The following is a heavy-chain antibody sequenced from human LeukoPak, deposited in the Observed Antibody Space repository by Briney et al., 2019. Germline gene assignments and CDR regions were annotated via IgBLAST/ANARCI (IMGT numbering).Heavy chain of an antibody. CDR1: GGSISSGGYS. J-gene: IGHJ4*02. V-gene: IGHV4-30-2*01. Sequence: SETLSLTCAVSGGSISSGGYSWSWIRQPPGKGLEWIGYIYHSGSTYYNPSLKSRVTISVDTSKNQFSLKLSSVTAADTAVYYCARDLLYRYFDYWGQGTLVTVSS. CDR2: IYHSGST. D-gene: IGHD1-1*01. CDR3: ARDLLYRYFDY.